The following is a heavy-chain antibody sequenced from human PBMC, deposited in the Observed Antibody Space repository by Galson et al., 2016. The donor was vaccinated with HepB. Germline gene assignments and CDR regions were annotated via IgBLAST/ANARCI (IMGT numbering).Heavy chain of an antibody. J-gene: IGHJ4*02. CDR1: GFTFNKYM. V-gene: IGHV3-23*01. Sequence: SLRLSCAASGFTFNKYMLNWVRQAPGKGLEWVSAIGGSGGDTYYADSVRGRFTISRDNSKNTLYLQINILRAEDTAVYYCARRYDTPGYYYIDSWGQGTLVTVSS. D-gene: IGHD3-22*01. CDR2: IGGSGGDT. CDR3: ARRYDTPGYYYIDS.